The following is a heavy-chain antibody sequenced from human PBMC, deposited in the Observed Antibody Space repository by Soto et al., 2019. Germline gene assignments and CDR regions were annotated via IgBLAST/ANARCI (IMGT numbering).Heavy chain of an antibody. CDR2: VYFSGST. CDR1: GDSVSSGDYY. CDR3: ARIPVDTYMIYWSDP. J-gene: IGHJ5*02. V-gene: IGHV4-61*08. D-gene: IGHD3-16*01. Sequence: KPSETLSLTCSVSGDSVSSGDYYWSWIRQPPGKGLEWIGHVYFSGSTNYIPSLKSRLTMSVDTAKNQFSLKLNSVTTADTVVYYCARIPVDTYMIYWSDPWGQGTQVTVSS.